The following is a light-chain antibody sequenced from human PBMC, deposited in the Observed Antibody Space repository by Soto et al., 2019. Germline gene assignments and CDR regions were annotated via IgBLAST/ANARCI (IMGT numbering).Light chain of an antibody. CDR1: QDISNY. J-gene: IGKJ1*01. CDR3: LQHNVYPRT. Sequence: DIQMTQSPSSLSASVGDRVTITCQASQDISNYLNWYQQKPGKAPKRLIYAASSLQSGVPSRFSGSGSGTEFTLTISSLQPEDIATYYCLQHNVYPRTFGQGTKVDIK. CDR2: AAS. V-gene: IGKV1-17*01.